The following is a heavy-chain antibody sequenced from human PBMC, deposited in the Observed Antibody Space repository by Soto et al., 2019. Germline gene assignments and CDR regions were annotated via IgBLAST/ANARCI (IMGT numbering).Heavy chain of an antibody. D-gene: IGHD6-19*01. J-gene: IGHJ4*02. CDR3: AKEDTSSGSLDY. V-gene: IGHV3-23*01. Sequence: GGSLRLSCAASGFPFGENAMSWVRQAPGKGLEWVSGISDSGATTYYADSVRGRFTISRDNSKNTLYLQMKSLRAEDSASYYCAKEDTSSGSLDYWGQVALVTVSS. CDR1: GFPFGENA. CDR2: ISDSGATT.